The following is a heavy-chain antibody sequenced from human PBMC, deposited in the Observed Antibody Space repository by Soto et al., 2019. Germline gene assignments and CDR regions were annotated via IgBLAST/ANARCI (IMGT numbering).Heavy chain of an antibody. V-gene: IGHV3-48*02. D-gene: IGHD2-8*01. CDR2: ISFSSTTI. Sequence: QLVESGGGLVQPGGSLRLSCAASGFAFSTYSMNWVRQAPGKGLEWVSYISFSSTTIFYADSVRGRFTISRDNAKNSLYLQMNTLRDEDTAVYYCARDNGMAGSFDPWGQGTLVTGSS. CDR3: ARDNGMAGSFDP. J-gene: IGHJ5*02. CDR1: GFAFSTYS.